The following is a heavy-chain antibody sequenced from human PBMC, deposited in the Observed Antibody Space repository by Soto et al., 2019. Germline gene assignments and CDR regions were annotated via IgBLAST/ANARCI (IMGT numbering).Heavy chain of an antibody. CDR1: GFTFSSYA. CDR2: ISGSGGST. V-gene: IGHV3-23*01. J-gene: IGHJ4*02. CDR3: AKNSEPITMIVVVIDY. D-gene: IGHD3-22*01. Sequence: GESLKISCAASGFTFSSYAMSWVRQAPGKGLEWVSAISGSGGSTYYADSVKGRFTISRDNSKNTLYLQMNSLRAEDTAVYYCAKNSEPITMIVVVIDYWGQGTLVTVSS.